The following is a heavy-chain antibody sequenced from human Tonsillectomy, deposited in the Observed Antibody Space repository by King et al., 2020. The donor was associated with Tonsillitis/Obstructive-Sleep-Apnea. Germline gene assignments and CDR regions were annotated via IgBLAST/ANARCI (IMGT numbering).Heavy chain of an antibody. J-gene: IGHJ3*02. CDR3: ATYPTGTNDAFDI. CDR1: GYSFTSYW. V-gene: IGHV5-10-1*01. Sequence: VQLVESGAEVIKPGESLRISCKGSGYSFTSYWISWVRQMPGKGLEWMGRIDPSDSYTNYSPSFQGHVTISADKSISTAYLQWSSLKASDTAMYYCATYPTGTNDAFDIWGQGTMVTVSS. D-gene: IGHD1-1*01. CDR2: IDPSDSYT.